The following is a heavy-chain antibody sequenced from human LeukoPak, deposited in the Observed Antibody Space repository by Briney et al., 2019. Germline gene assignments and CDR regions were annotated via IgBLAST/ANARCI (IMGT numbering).Heavy chain of an antibody. Sequence: GASVKVSCKASAYTFTNYGIAWVRQAPGQGLEGMGWISAHNGNTNYAQKLQGRVTMTTDKATSTAYMELRSLASDDTAVYYCARDGYFDHWGQGTLVTVSS. V-gene: IGHV1-18*01. J-gene: IGHJ4*02. CDR3: ARDGYFDH. CDR2: ISAHNGNT. CDR1: AYTFTNYG.